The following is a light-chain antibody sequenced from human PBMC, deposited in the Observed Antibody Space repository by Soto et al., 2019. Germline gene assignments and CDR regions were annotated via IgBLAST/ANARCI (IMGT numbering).Light chain of an antibody. CDR3: QQYNNWPRT. CDR2: DAS. V-gene: IGKV3-15*01. Sequence: EIVLTQSPATLSLSPWERATLCCRASQSVSSYLAWYQQKPGQAPRLLIYDASTRATGIPVRFSGSGSGTEFTLTIRSLQSEDFAVYHCQQYNNWPRTFGQGTKVDIK. CDR1: QSVSSY. J-gene: IGKJ1*01.